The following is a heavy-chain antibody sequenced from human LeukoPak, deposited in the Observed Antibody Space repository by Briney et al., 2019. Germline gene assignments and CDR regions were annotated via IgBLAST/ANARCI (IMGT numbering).Heavy chain of an antibody. J-gene: IGHJ4*02. CDR2: IQFDGSEK. Sequence: GRSLRLSCAASGFTFSTYGMHWVRQAPGKGLEWVAFIQFDGSEKFYADSVKGRFTISRDNSKNTLYLQMNSLRPEDTSVYYCAEDQKLQPFHYWGQGTLVTVSS. CDR1: GFTFSTYG. CDR3: AEDQKLQPFHY. D-gene: IGHD1-1*01. V-gene: IGHV3-30*02.